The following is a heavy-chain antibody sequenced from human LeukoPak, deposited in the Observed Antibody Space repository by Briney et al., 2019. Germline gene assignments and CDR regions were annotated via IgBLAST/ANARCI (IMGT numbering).Heavy chain of an antibody. CDR2: ISSNSDNT. V-gene: IGHV1-18*01. Sequence: ASVKVSCKATGYTFTSYGFSWVRQAPGQGPEWMVWISSNSDNTKYAQKLQGRVTMTTDTSTSTAYMELRSLRSDDTAVYYCARDWGSIKVISDYWGQGTLVTVSS. CDR1: GYTFTSYG. J-gene: IGHJ4*02. CDR3: ARDWGSIKVISDY. D-gene: IGHD3-16*01.